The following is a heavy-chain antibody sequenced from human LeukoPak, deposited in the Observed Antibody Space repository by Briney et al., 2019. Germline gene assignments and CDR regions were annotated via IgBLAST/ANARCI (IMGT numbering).Heavy chain of an antibody. V-gene: IGHV4-61*01. CDR3: ARDPGYSGIDY. CDR1: GGSVNSGSHY. Sequence: SETLSLTCTVSGGSVNSGSHYWSWIRQPPGKGLEWIGYIYYSGSTNYNPSLKSRVTISVDTSKNQFSLNLNSVTAADTAVYYCARDPGYSGIDYWGQGTLVTVSS. CDR2: IYYSGST. D-gene: IGHD5-12*01. J-gene: IGHJ4*02.